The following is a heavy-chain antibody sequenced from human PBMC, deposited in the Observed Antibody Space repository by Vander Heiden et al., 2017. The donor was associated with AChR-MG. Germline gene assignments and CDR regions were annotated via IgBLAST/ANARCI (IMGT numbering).Heavy chain of an antibody. CDR1: GGSISSSSYL. J-gene: IGHJ5*02. CDR3: ARHSNSYDSSGYYWSWFDP. CDR2: IYYSGIT. V-gene: IGHV4-39*01. D-gene: IGHD3-22*01. Sequence: QLQLQESGPGLVKPSETLSLTCTVSGGSISSSSYLGGWIRHPPGKGLEWIGSIYYSGITYYNPSLKSRVTISVDTSKNQFSLKLSSVTAADTAVYYCARHSNSYDSSGYYWSWFDPWGQGTLVTVSS.